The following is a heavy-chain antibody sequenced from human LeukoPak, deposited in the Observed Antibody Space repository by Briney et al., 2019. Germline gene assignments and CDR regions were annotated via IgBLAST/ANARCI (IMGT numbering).Heavy chain of an antibody. Sequence: ASVKVSCKASGYTFTGYYMHWVRQAPGQGLEWMGWINPNSGGTNYAQKFQGRVTMTRDTSISTAYMELSRLRSVDTAVYYCARGSGIAAAMGAFDIWGQGTMVTVSS. D-gene: IGHD6-13*01. J-gene: IGHJ3*02. CDR2: INPNSGGT. CDR1: GYTFTGYY. V-gene: IGHV1-2*02. CDR3: ARGSGIAAAMGAFDI.